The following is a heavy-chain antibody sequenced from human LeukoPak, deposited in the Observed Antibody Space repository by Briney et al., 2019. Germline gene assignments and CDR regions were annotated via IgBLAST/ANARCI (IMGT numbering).Heavy chain of an antibody. D-gene: IGHD7-27*01. Sequence: GGSLRLSCAASGFTFSSYAMNWVRQAPGKGLEWVSAISGSGGSTYYADSVKGRFTISRDNSKNTLYPQMSSLRAEDTAVYYCATFNWGRDSWGQGTLVTVSS. CDR3: ATFNWGRDS. CDR1: GFTFSSYA. CDR2: ISGSGGST. J-gene: IGHJ4*02. V-gene: IGHV3-23*01.